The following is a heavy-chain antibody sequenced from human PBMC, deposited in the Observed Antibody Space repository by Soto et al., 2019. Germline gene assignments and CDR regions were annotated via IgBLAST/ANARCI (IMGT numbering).Heavy chain of an antibody. V-gene: IGHV4-34*01. CDR3: TRGQWSDRFLN. CDR2: INDSGRI. J-gene: IGHJ4*02. D-gene: IGHD2-15*01. CDR1: GEALNSYY. Sequence: QVQLQQWGAGLLKPSETLSLTCAVYGEALNSYYWSWIRQPPGKGLEWIGEINDSGRINYNPSLRGGGTIAAGASSMQFSLRLNSVTAGGAAVYYCTRGQWSDRFLNWGQGTLLTVSS.